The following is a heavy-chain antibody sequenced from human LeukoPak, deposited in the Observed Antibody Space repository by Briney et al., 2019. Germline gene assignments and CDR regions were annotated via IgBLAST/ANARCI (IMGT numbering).Heavy chain of an antibody. D-gene: IGHD6-19*01. CDR1: GFTVSSNY. Sequence: GGSLRLSCAASGFTVSSNYMSWVRQAPGKGLEWVSVIYSDGYTYYADSVKGRFTVSRDNSKNTLYLQMNNLRAEDTAVYYCARDRSGCSDFDYWGQGTLVTVSS. J-gene: IGHJ4*02. V-gene: IGHV3-53*01. CDR3: ARDRSGCSDFDY. CDR2: IYSDGYT.